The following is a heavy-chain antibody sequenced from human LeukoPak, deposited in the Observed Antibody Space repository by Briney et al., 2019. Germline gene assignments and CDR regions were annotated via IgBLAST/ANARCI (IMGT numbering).Heavy chain of an antibody. Sequence: GGSLRLSCSASGFTFSGSAIHWLRQASGKGLEWVGRIRSKANSYATAYAASVKGRFTISRDDSKNTAYLQMNSLKTEDTAVYYCTPVSYDIDYCGQGTLVTVSS. J-gene: IGHJ4*02. CDR3: TPVSYDIDY. D-gene: IGHD5-12*01. CDR1: GFTFSGSA. CDR2: IRSKANSYAT. V-gene: IGHV3-73*01.